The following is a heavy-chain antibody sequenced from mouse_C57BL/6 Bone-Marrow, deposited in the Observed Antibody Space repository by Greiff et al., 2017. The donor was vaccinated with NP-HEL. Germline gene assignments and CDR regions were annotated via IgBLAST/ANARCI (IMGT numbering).Heavy chain of an antibody. Sequence: VQLQQSGAELVRPGASVTLSCKASGYTFTDYEMHWVKQTPVHGLEWIGAIDPETGGTAYNQKFKGKAILTADKSSSTAYMELRSLTSEDSAVYYCTRGDYDGYPTWFAYWGQGTLVTVSA. J-gene: IGHJ3*01. CDR3: TRGDYDGYPTWFAY. V-gene: IGHV1-15*01. CDR1: GYTFTDYE. D-gene: IGHD2-3*01. CDR2: IDPETGGT.